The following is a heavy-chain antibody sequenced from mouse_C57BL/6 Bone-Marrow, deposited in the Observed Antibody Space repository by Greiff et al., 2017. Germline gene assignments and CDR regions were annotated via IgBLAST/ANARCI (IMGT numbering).Heavy chain of an antibody. D-gene: IGHD2-2*01. V-gene: IGHV1-59*01. CDR3: AREGGLRRFDY. CDR1: GYTFTSYW. J-gene: IGHJ2*01. CDR2: IDPSDIYT. Sequence: QVQLQQPGAELVRPGTSVKLSCKASGYTFTSYWMHWVKQRPGQGLEWIGVIDPSDIYTNYNHKFKGKATLTVDTSSSTAYMQLSSLTSEDSAVYYCAREGGLRRFDYWGQGTTLTVSS.